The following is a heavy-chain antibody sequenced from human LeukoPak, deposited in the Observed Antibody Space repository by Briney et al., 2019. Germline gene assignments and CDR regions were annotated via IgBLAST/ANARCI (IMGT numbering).Heavy chain of an antibody. CDR3: ARGSRAAAAWLRPFDY. V-gene: IGHV4-34*01. CDR2: INHSGST. CDR1: GGSFSGYY. J-gene: IGHJ4*02. D-gene: IGHD6-13*01. Sequence: SETLSLTCAVYGGSFSGYYWSWIRQPPGKGLEWIGEINHSGSTNYNPSLKSRVTISVDTSKNQFSLKLGSVTAADTAVYYCARGSRAAAAWLRPFDYWGQGTLVTVSS.